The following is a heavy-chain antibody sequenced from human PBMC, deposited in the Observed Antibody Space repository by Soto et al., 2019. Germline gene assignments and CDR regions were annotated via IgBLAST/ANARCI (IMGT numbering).Heavy chain of an antibody. J-gene: IGHJ6*02. Sequence: EVHLVESGGGLVKPGGTLRLSCAASGFTFSTYTFNWVRQAPGKGLEWVSSISRSSRYKFYADSLKARVTISRDNANASVFLQMNNLRGEDTAVYYWARQSWGGDGMDGWGQGTTVTVSS. CDR1: GFTFSTYT. D-gene: IGHD3-16*01. CDR2: ISRSSRYK. CDR3: ARQSWGGDGMDG. V-gene: IGHV3-21*01.